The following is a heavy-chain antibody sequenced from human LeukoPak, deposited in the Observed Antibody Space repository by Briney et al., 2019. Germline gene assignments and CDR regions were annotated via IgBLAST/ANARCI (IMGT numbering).Heavy chain of an antibody. CDR3: ATGLGDFWNFDY. CDR1: GYTFTDYY. J-gene: IGHJ4*02. V-gene: IGHV1-69-2*01. D-gene: IGHD4-17*01. Sequence: GASVKVSCKVSGYTFTDYYMHWVQQAPGKGLEWMGLVDPEDGETIYEEKLQGRVTITADTSTDTAYMELSSLRSEDTAVYYCATGLGDFWNFDYWGQGTLVTVSS. CDR2: VDPEDGET.